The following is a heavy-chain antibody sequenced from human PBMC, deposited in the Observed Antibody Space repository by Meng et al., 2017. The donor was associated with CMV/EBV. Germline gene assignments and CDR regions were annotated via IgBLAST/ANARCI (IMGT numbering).Heavy chain of an antibody. Sequence: GESLKISCAASGFTFSSYGMHWVRQAPGKGLEWVAFIRYDGSNKYYADSVKGRFTISRDNSKNTLYLQMNGLRAEDTAVYYCAKRKGGYSYGDFDYWGQGTLVTVSS. CDR3: AKRKGGYSYGDFDY. D-gene: IGHD5-18*01. V-gene: IGHV3-30*02. CDR2: IRYDGSNK. J-gene: IGHJ4*02. CDR1: GFTFSSYG.